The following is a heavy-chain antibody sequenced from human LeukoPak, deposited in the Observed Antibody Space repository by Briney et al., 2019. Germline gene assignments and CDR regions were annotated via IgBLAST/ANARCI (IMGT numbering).Heavy chain of an antibody. CDR3: ARRGGVLQGAGYFDL. Sequence: SETLSLTCAVYGGSFSGYSWSWIRQPPGKGLEWIGEINHSGSTNYNPSLKSRVTISVDTSKNQFSLKLSSVTAADTAVYYCARRGGVLQGAGYFDLWGRGTLVTVSS. CDR1: GGSFSGYS. J-gene: IGHJ2*01. CDR2: INHSGST. V-gene: IGHV4-34*01. D-gene: IGHD3-10*01.